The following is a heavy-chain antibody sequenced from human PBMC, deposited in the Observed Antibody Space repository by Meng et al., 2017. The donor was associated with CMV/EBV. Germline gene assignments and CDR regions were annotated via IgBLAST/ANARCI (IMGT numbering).Heavy chain of an antibody. D-gene: IGHD3-10*01. CDR1: GFTFSGYG. V-gene: IGHV3-9*01. Sequence: LSLTCAASGFTFSGYGMHWVRQAPGKGLEWVSGISWNSGSIGYADSVKGRFTISRDNAKNSLYLQMNSLRAEDTALYYCAKSQAYYYGSGSDHFDYWGQGTLVTVSS. CDR2: ISWNSGSI. CDR3: AKSQAYYYGSGSDHFDY. J-gene: IGHJ4*02.